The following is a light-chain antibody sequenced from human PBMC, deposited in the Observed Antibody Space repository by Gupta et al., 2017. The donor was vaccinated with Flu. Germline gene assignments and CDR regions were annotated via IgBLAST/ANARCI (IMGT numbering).Light chain of an antibody. V-gene: IGKV4-1*01. CDR1: QSRLYSSKNKNY. CDR2: WVS. CDR3: LQYASFPYT. Sequence: DILMTHSPDSLPVSLGERATINCRSSQSRLYSSKNKNYLAWYQQKPGQSPKLLFYWVSTRESGVPDRFSGRGSGTDFTLTISSLQAEDLAVYCCLQYASFPYTFGQGTKLEIK. J-gene: IGKJ2*01.